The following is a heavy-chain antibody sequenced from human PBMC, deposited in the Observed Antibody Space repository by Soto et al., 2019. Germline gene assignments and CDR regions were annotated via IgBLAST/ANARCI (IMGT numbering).Heavy chain of an antibody. CDR2: IYWDDDK. V-gene: IGHV2-5*02. J-gene: IGHJ5*02. CDR3: AHSLYDYVWGTNWFDP. D-gene: IGHD3-16*01. Sequence: KESGPTLVKPTQTLTLTCTFSGFSLSTSGVGVGWIRQPPGKALEWLALIYWDDDKRYSPSLKSRLTITKDTSKNQVVLTMTTMDPVDTATYYCAHSLYDYVWGTNWFDPWGQGTLVTVSS. CDR1: GFSLSTSGVG.